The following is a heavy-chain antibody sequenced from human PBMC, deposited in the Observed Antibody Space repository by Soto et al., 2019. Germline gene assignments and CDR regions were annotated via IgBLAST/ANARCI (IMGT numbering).Heavy chain of an antibody. CDR3: ARVVLGEYFDWLSLEPLDY. J-gene: IGHJ4*02. CDR2: ISSSSYI. Sequence: GGSLRLSCAASGFTFSSYSMNWVRQAPGKGLEWVSSISSSSYIYYADSVKGRFTISRDNAKNSLYLQMNSLRAEDTAVYYCARVVLGEYFDWLSLEPLDYWGQGTLVTVSS. V-gene: IGHV3-21*01. D-gene: IGHD3-9*01. CDR1: GFTFSSYS.